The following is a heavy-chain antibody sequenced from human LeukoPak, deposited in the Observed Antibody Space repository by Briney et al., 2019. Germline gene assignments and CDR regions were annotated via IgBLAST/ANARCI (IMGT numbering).Heavy chain of an antibody. J-gene: IGHJ4*02. CDR1: GFTLSRYA. CDR2: ISKNGRNT. V-gene: IGHV3-64*01. CDR3: AKDLMRAAPGTIFGY. Sequence: GGSLRLSCAASGFTLSRYAMHWVPESPGKGLEFVSAISKNGRNTYYRNSMKGRFTISRDISKNPLYLQMNSLRAEDTAVYYCAKDLMRAAPGTIFGYWGQGILVTVSS. D-gene: IGHD6-13*01.